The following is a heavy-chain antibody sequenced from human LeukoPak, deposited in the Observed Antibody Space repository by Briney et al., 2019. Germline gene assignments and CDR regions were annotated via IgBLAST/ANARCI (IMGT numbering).Heavy chain of an antibody. Sequence: TSETLSLTCTVSGGSISSYYWSWIRQPPGKGLEWIGYIYYSGSTNYNPSLKSRVTISVDTSKNQFSLKLSSVTAADTAVYYCARVYYGSGSYLPSPYYYYYYMDVWGKGTTVTVSS. CDR1: GGSISSYY. J-gene: IGHJ6*03. V-gene: IGHV4-59*01. D-gene: IGHD3-10*01. CDR2: IYYSGST. CDR3: ARVYYGSGSYLPSPYYYYYYMDV.